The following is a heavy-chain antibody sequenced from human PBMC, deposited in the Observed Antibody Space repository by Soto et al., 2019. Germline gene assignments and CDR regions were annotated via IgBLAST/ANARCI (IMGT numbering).Heavy chain of an antibody. V-gene: IGHV3-23*01. Sequence: DVQLLESGGGLVPPGGSLRLSCATSGFTLKNYAMSWVRRAPGKGLEWVSSVSGRNADTYYADSVKGRFTISRDNSGRTLFLQMNSLRADDTAVYYCAKEVLGTFAFQSWGQGTLVTVSS. CDR3: AKEVLGTFAFQS. D-gene: IGHD3-3*02. CDR2: VSGRNADT. J-gene: IGHJ4*02. CDR1: GFTLKNYA.